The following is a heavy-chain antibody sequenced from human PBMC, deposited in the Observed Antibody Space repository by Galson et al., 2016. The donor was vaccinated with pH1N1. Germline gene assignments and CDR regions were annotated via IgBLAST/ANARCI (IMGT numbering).Heavy chain of an antibody. Sequence: SLRLSCAASGFTFISYTMNWVRQAPGKGLEWVSSISSNSFYMYYAYLVKGRFTISRDNATKTLYLQLNNLRVEDTAVYYCARDRGRPRQYAFDMWGQGTVVTVSS. CDR1: GFTFISYT. CDR3: ARDRGRPRQYAFDM. CDR2: ISSNSFYM. D-gene: IGHD2-15*01. J-gene: IGHJ3*02. V-gene: IGHV3-21*01.